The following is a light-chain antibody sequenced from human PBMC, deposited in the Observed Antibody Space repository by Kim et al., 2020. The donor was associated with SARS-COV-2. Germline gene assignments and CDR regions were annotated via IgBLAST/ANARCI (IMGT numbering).Light chain of an antibody. CDR3: QAWDSTTVI. Sequence: SYELTQPPSVSVSPGQTVCITCSGDRLGNKYACWYQQRPGQSPVLVIYQDYKRPSGIPGRFSGSNSGNTATLTISGTQALDEADYYCQAWDSTTVIFGGGTQLTVL. CDR1: RLGNKY. V-gene: IGLV3-1*01. CDR2: QDY. J-gene: IGLJ2*01.